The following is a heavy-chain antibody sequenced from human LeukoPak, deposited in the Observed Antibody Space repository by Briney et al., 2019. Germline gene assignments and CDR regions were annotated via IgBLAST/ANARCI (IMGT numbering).Heavy chain of an antibody. D-gene: IGHD3-22*01. CDR1: GGSISSSSYY. Sequence: SETLSLTCTVSGGSISSSSYYWGWIRQPPGKGLEWIGSIYYSGSTYYNPSLKSRVTISVDTSKNQFSLNLSSVTAADTAVYYCARICGMEDPVVVRLAFDIWGQGTMVTVSS. CDR2: IYYSGST. J-gene: IGHJ3*02. CDR3: ARICGMEDPVVVRLAFDI. V-gene: IGHV4-39*07.